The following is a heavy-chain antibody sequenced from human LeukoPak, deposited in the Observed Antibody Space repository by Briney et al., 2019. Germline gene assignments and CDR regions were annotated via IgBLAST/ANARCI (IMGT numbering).Heavy chain of an antibody. CDR1: GGSFSGYY. CDR2: INHSGST. CDR3: ARGAGFDY. Sequence: SETLSLTCAVYGGSFSGYYWSWVRQPPGKGLEWIGEINHSGSTNYNPSLKSRVTISVDTSKNQFSLKLSSVTAADTAVYYCARGAGFDYWGQGTLVTVSS. J-gene: IGHJ4*02. V-gene: IGHV4-34*01.